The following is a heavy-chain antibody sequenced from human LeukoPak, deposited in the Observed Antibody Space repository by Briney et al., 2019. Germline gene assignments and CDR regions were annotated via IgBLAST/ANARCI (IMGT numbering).Heavy chain of an antibody. CDR2: IIPIFGTA. Sequence: ASVKVSCKASGGTFSSYAISWVRQAPGQGLEWMGGIIPIFGTANYAQKFQGRATITADESTSTAYMELSSLRSEDTAVYYCARDRRQQLVPVYWGQGTLVTVSS. D-gene: IGHD6-13*01. V-gene: IGHV1-69*13. CDR3: ARDRRQQLVPVY. CDR1: GGTFSSYA. J-gene: IGHJ4*02.